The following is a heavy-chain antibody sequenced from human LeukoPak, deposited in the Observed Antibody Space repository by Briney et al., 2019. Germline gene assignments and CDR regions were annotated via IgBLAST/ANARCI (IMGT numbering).Heavy chain of an antibody. D-gene: IGHD6-13*01. J-gene: IGHJ4*02. V-gene: IGHV3-30*02. CDR3: AKDRYDGDSSSWYLGPGYFDY. CDR2: IRYDGSNQ. Sequence: QPGGSLRLSCAASGFTFSSYGMHSVRPAPRKGLEWVAFIRYDGSNQYYADSVKGRFTIPRDNSKNTLYLQMNSLRAEDTAVYYCAKDRYDGDSSSWYLGPGYFDYWGQGTLVTVSS. CDR1: GFTFSSYG.